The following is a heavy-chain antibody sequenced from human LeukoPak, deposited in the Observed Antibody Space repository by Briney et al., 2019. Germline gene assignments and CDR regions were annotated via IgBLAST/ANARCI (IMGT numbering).Heavy chain of an antibody. CDR1: GGSFSGYY. V-gene: IGHV4-34*01. Sequence: SETLSLTCAVYGGSFSGYYWSWIRQPPGKGLEWIGEINHSGSTNYNPSLKSRVTISVDTSKNQFPLKLSSVTAADTAVYYCARGWVYSGYLFDYWGQGTLVTVSS. CDR2: INHSGST. J-gene: IGHJ4*02. CDR3: ARGWVYSGYLFDY. D-gene: IGHD5-12*01.